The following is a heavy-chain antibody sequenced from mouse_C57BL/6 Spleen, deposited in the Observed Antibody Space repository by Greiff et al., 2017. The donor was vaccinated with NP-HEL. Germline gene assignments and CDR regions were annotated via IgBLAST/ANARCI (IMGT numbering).Heavy chain of an antibody. CDR1: GFTFSSYG. J-gene: IGHJ2*01. V-gene: IGHV5-6*01. Sequence: EVHLVESGGDLVKPGGSLKLSCAASGFTFSSYGMSWVRQTPDKRLEWVATISSGGSYTYYPDSVKGRFTISRDNAKNTLYLQMSSLKSEDTAMYYCARQGEGFDYWGQGTTLTVSS. CDR2: ISSGGSYT. CDR3: ARQGEGFDY.